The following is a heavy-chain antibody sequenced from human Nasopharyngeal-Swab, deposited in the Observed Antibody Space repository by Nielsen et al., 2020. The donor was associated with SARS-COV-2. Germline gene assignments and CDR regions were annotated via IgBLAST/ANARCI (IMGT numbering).Heavy chain of an antibody. V-gene: IGHV3-23*01. D-gene: IGHD6-13*01. CDR1: GFTFSSYA. J-gene: IGHJ4*02. Sequence: GESLKISCAASGFTFSSYAMSWVRQAPGKGLEWVSAISGSGGSTYYADSVKGRFTISRDNSKNTLYLQMNSLRAEDTAVYYCARAHSSSWQLFDYWGQGTLVTVSS. CDR2: ISGSGGST. CDR3: ARAHSSSWQLFDY.